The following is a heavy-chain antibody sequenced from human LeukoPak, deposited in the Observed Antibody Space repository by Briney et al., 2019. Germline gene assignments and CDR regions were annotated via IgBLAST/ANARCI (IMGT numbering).Heavy chain of an antibody. CDR1: GYTLTELS. J-gene: IGHJ6*03. D-gene: IGHD2-2*01. Sequence: ASVKVSCKVSGYTLTELSMHWVRQAPGKGLEWMGGFDPEDGETIYAQKLQGRVTMTTDTSTSTAYMELRSLRSDDTAVYYCARGPWSLVPAAKNYYYYYMDVWGKGTTVTVSS. CDR3: ARGPWSLVPAAKNYYYYYMDV. CDR2: FDPEDGET. V-gene: IGHV1-24*01.